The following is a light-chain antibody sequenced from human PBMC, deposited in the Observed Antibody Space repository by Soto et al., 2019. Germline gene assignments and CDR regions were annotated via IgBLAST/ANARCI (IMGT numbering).Light chain of an antibody. Sequence: DIQMTQSPSSLSASVGDRVTITCRASQSISSYLNWYQQKPGKAPKLLIYAASSLQSGVPSRFSVRGSGTDFTLTISSLQPEDFATYYCQQSYSTPITSGQGTRLEIK. CDR2: AAS. J-gene: IGKJ5*01. CDR3: QQSYSTPIT. CDR1: QSISSY. V-gene: IGKV1-39*01.